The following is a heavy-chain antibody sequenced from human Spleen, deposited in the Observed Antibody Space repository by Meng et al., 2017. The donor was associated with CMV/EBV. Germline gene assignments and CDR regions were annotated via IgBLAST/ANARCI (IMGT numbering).Heavy chain of an antibody. D-gene: IGHD1-26*01. CDR3: ARSGSYFGGYYFDY. V-gene: IGHV3-30*04. Sequence: GESLKISCAASGFTFSSYAMSWVRQAPGKGLEWVALISYDGSNKYYADSVKGRFTISRDNSKNTLYLQMNSLRAEDTSVYYCARSGSYFGGYYFDYWGQGTLVTVSS. CDR2: ISYDGSNK. J-gene: IGHJ4*02. CDR1: GFTFSSYA.